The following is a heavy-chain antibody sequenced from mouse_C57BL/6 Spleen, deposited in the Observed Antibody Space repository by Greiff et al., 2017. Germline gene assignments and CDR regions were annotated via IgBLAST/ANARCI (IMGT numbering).Heavy chain of an antibody. V-gene: IGHV1-82*01. J-gene: IGHJ2*01. CDR1: GYAFSSSW. CDR2: IYPGDGDT. Sequence: QVQLQQSGPELVKPGASVKISCKASGYAFSSSWMNWVKQRPGKGLEWIGRIYPGDGDTNYNGKFKGKATLTADKSSSTAYMQLSSLTSEDSAVYFCARLNDYDYFDYWGKGTTLTVSS. CDR3: ARLNDYDYFDY. D-gene: IGHD2-4*01.